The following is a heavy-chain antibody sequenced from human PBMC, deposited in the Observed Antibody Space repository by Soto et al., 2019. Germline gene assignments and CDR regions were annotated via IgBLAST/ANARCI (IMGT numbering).Heavy chain of an antibody. J-gene: IGHJ4*02. CDR3: ATEGDYY. D-gene: IGHD3-16*01. CDR2: INPNSGGT. Sequence: QVQLVQSGAEVKKPGASVKVSCKASGYSFSVYNIHWVRQAPGQGLEWMGWINPNSGGTNSAQKFQGRVNMTRDMSISTAYMELSRLRSDDTAVYYCATEGDYYWGQGTLVTVSS. V-gene: IGHV1-2*02. CDR1: GYSFSVYN.